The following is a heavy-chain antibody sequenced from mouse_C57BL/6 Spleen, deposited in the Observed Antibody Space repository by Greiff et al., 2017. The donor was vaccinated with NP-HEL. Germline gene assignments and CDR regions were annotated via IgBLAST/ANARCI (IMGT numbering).Heavy chain of an antibody. J-gene: IGHJ3*01. CDR3: ARGENDGNSWFAY. V-gene: IGHV1-59*01. CDR2: IDPSDSYT. Sequence: QVHVKQPGAELVRPGTSVKLSCKASGYTFTSYWMHWVKQRPGQGLEWIGVIDPSDSYTNYNQKFKGKATLTVDTSPSTAYMQLSSLTSEDSAVYYCARGENDGNSWFAYWGQGTLVTVSA. CDR1: GYTFTSYW. D-gene: IGHD2-3*01.